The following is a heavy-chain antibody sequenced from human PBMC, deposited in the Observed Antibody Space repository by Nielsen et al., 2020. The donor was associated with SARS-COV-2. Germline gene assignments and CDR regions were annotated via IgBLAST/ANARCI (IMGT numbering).Heavy chain of an antibody. V-gene: IGHV5-10-1*01. Sequence: KVSCKGSGYSFTSYWISWVRQMPGKGLEWMGRIDPSDSYTNYSPSFQGHVTISADKSISTAYLQWSSLKASDTAMYYCARLRGTGYYLASWGQGTLVTVSS. CDR3: ARLRGTGYYLAS. CDR1: GYSFTSYW. J-gene: IGHJ4*02. D-gene: IGHD3-22*01. CDR2: IDPSDSYT.